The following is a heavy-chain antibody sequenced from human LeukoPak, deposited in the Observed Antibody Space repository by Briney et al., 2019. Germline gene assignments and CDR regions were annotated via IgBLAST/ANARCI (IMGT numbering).Heavy chain of an antibody. Sequence: SETLSLTCAVSGGSISSSNWWSWVRQPPGKGLEWIGEIYHSGSTNYNPSLKSRVTISVDKSKNQFSLKLSSVTAADTAVYYCARDRYYDILTGSAWFDPWGQGTLVTVPS. V-gene: IGHV4-4*02. CDR3: ARDRYYDILTGSAWFDP. CDR2: IYHSGST. J-gene: IGHJ5*02. CDR1: GGSISSSNW. D-gene: IGHD3-9*01.